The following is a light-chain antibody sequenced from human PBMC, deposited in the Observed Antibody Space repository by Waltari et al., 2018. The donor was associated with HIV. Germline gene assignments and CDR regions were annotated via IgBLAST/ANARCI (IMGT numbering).Light chain of an antibody. CDR2: KAS. CDR1: ESISNW. V-gene: IGKV1-5*03. J-gene: IGKJ5*01. Sequence: IQMTHSPSTLFASVGGRVTITCRASESISNWFAWFQHKPGQAPRLLIYKASNLESGGPSRFSGSGSGTEFRLTISRLQPEDFAIYYCQQYNTYSITFGQGTRLEI. CDR3: QQYNTYSIT.